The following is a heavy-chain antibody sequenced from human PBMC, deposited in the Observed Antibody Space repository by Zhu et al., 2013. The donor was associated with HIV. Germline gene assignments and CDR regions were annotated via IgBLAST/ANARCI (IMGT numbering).Heavy chain of an antibody. CDR3: ARDLGAVGGTTGYGLDV. D-gene: IGHD3-16*01. Sequence: QVQLVQSGPEAKKPGSSVKVSCKASGGSFYTYAVNWVRQAPGQGLEWMGGTIPDLGMANYPQRLQGRVTISADVSTGTAYMELSRLTSEDTALYYCARDLGAVGGTTGYGLDVWGQGTSVIVS. V-gene: IGHV1-69*01. CDR2: TIPDLGMA. J-gene: IGHJ6*02. CDR1: GGSFYTYA.